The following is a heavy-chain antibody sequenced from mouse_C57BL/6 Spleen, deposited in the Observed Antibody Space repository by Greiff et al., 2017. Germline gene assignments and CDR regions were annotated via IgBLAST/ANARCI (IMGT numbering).Heavy chain of an antibody. D-gene: IGHD3-2*02. CDR3: ARTETAQAAWCAY. Sequence: QVQLQQPGAELVKPGASVKLSCKASGYTFTSYWMHWVKQRPGQGLEWIGMIHPNSGSTNYNEKFKSKATLTVDKSSSTAYMQLSSLTSEDAAVYYCARTETAQAAWCAYWGQGTLVTVSA. CDR2: IHPNSGST. J-gene: IGHJ3*01. V-gene: IGHV1-64*01. CDR1: GYTFTSYW.